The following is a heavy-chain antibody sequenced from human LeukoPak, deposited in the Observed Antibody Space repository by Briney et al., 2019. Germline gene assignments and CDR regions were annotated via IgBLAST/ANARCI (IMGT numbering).Heavy chain of an antibody. CDR3: ARDSPYSPHDS. CDR1: GGSFNTFY. V-gene: IGHV4-34*01. J-gene: IGHJ4*02. Sequence: NPSGTLSLTCAVYGGSFNTFYWSWIRQPPGKGLEWIGQINRYGSANYNPSLKSRVAISLDTSKNQFSLKVTSVTAADTAVYYCARDSPYSPHDSWGQGTLVTVSS. D-gene: IGHD4-11*01. CDR2: INRYGSA.